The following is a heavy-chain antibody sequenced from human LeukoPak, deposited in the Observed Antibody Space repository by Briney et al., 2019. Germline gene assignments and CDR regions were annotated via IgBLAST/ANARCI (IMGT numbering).Heavy chain of an antibody. D-gene: IGHD6-19*01. J-gene: IGHJ4*02. CDR1: GGSISSYY. V-gene: IGHV4-59*08. CDR2: IYYSGNT. Sequence: SETLSLTCTVSGGSISSYYWSRIRQPPGKGLEWIGYIYYSGNTNYNPSLKSRVTISVDTSKNQFSLKLSSVTAADTAVYYCARHVHLGSGWYEQDYWGQGTLVTVSS. CDR3: ARHVHLGSGWYEQDY.